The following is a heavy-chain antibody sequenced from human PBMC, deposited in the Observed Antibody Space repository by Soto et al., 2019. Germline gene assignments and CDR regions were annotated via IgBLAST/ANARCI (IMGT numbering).Heavy chain of an antibody. D-gene: IGHD1-7*01. V-gene: IGHV1-8*01. CDR3: ARELRITGTTAPLGY. Sequence: ASVKVSCKASGYTFTSYDINWVRQATGQGLEWMGWMNPNSGNTGYAQKFQGRVTMTRNTSISTAYMELSSLRSEATAVYYCARELRITGTTAPLGYWGQGTLVTVSS. J-gene: IGHJ4*02. CDR1: GYTFTSYD. CDR2: MNPNSGNT.